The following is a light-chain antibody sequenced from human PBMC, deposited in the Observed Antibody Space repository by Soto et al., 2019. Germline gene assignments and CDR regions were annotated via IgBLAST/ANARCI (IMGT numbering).Light chain of an antibody. CDR2: AAF. V-gene: IGKV1D-16*01. J-gene: IGKJ4*02. CDR3: QQHHDYPPT. CDR1: QGISNW. Sequence: DTQMTQSPSSLSASVGDRVTMTCRASQGISNWLAWYQQKPGEAPKSLIYAAFNLQSGVPSRVSGSGAGTDCTLTISSRQPEELGSDFCQQHHDYPPTFGRGTKVEIK.